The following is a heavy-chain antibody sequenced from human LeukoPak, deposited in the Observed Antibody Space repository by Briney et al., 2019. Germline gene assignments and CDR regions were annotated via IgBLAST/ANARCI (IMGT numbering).Heavy chain of an antibody. V-gene: IGHV3-21*04. CDR2: ISSTSSYI. D-gene: IGHD5-18*01. CDR3: GRVHRGTWIQLWFGGAFDI. J-gene: IGHJ3*02. CDR1: GFTFSSYS. Sequence: GGSLRLSCAASGFTFSSYSMNWVRQAPGKGLEWVSSISSTSSYIYYADSVKVRFTISRDNSKNTLYLQMNSLRAEDKAVYYCGRVHRGTWIQLWFGGAFDIWGQGKMVTGSS.